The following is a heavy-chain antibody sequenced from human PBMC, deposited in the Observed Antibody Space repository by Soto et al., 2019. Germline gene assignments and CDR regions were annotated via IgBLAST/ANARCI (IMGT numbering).Heavy chain of an antibody. J-gene: IGHJ4*02. CDR2: IYWDDDK. Sequence: QITLKESGPTLVKPTQTLTLTCTFSGFSLTSSGVGVGWSRQPPGKALEWLALIYWDDDKRYSPSLKSRLTITKATSQNLVILTLTNMDPVDTATYSCAHRLTRDSWNYGFFDDWGQGTLVTVSS. V-gene: IGHV2-5*02. CDR1: GFSLTSSGVG. CDR3: AHRLTRDSWNYGFFDD. D-gene: IGHD1-7*01.